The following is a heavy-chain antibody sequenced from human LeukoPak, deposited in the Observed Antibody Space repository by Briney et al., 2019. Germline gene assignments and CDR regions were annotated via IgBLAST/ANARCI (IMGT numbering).Heavy chain of an antibody. CDR2: INPNSGGT. D-gene: IGHD6-13*01. J-gene: IGHJ5*02. Sequence: ASVKVSCKDSGYTFTGYYMHWVRQAPGQGREWMGWINPNSGGTNYAQKFQGRVTMTRDTSISTAYMELSRLRSDDTAVYYCARERTRIAAAAGEKWFDPWGQGTLVTVSS. CDR3: ARERTRIAAAAGEKWFDP. CDR1: GYTFTGYY. V-gene: IGHV1-2*02.